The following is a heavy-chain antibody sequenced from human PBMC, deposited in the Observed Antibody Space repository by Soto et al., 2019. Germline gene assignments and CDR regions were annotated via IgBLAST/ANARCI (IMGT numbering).Heavy chain of an antibody. V-gene: IGHV1-69*06. CDR2: IITIFGTA. CDR3: ASLHDYGGNDYGMDV. Sequence: SVKIACRACGRNLSTYAITWVRHAPVQGLEWMGGIITIFGTANYAKKFLGRVTITADKSTSTAYMELSSLRSEDTAVYYCASLHDYGGNDYGMDVWGQGTTVTVSS. D-gene: IGHD4-17*01. J-gene: IGHJ6*02. CDR1: GRNLSTYA.